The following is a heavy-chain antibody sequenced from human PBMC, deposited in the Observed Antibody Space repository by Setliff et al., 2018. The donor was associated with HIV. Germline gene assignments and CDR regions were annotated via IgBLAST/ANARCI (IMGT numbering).Heavy chain of an antibody. J-gene: IGHJ6*03. Sequence: GASVKVSCKDSGYTFTSDYIHWVRQAPGQGLDWMGRIIPILGVANYAQRFQGKVTITADKSTSTAYMELTRLRFDDTAMYYCVRGGQSPPHYSYYYIDVWGEGTMVTVSS. V-gene: IGHV1-69*04. CDR2: IIPILGVA. CDR3: VRGGQSPPHYSYYYIDV. CDR1: GYTFTSDY.